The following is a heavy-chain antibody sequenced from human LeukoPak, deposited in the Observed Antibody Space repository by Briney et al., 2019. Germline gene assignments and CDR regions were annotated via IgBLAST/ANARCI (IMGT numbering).Heavy chain of an antibody. J-gene: IGHJ6*03. CDR1: QFTFSSHT. CDR3: ARGGTYYYQYYYMDV. V-gene: IGHV3-30*01. Sequence: GGSLRLSCAASQFTFSSHTMNWVRQAPGKGLDWVAVMSFDGSHIYYAHSVKGRFTVSRDNSNNTLFLQMNSLNADDTAVYYCARGGTYYYQYYYMDVWGKGTTVTVSS. D-gene: IGHD3-16*01. CDR2: MSFDGSHI.